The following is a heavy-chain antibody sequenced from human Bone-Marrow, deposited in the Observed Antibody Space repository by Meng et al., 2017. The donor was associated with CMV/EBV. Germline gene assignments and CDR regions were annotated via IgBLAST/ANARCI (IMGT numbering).Heavy chain of an antibody. CDR1: GFTFRRYD. CDR2: ILYDGSIK. CDR3: AKILVGASPDDAFDI. Sequence: GGSLRLSCAASGFTFRRYDMYWVRQAPGKGLEGVAFILYDGSIKYYADSVKGRFTISRDNSKKTVYLQMNSLRVEDTAMYYCAKILVGASPDDAFDIWGQGTMVTVSS. J-gene: IGHJ3*02. D-gene: IGHD1-26*01. V-gene: IGHV3-30*02.